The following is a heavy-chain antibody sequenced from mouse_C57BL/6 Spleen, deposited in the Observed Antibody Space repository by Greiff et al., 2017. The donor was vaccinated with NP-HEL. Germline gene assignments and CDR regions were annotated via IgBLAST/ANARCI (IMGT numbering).Heavy chain of an antibody. V-gene: IGHV1-82*01. CDR1: GYAFSSSW. D-gene: IGHD2-4*01. CDR2: IYPGDGDT. Sequence: QVQLKQSGPELVKPGASVKISCKASGYAFSSSWMNWVKQRPGKGLEWIGRIYPGDGDTNYNGKFKGKATLTADKSSSTAYMQLSSLTSEDSAVYFCAKTGDYDVGYAMDYWGQGTSVTVSS. CDR3: AKTGDYDVGYAMDY. J-gene: IGHJ4*01.